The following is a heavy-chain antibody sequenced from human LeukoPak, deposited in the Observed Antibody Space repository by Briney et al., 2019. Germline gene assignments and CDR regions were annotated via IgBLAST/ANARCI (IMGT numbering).Heavy chain of an antibody. CDR1: GASISSGDSY. J-gene: IGHJ3*01. CDR3: ARSPEGWDTIVRGNDAFDV. D-gene: IGHD3-10*01. V-gene: IGHV4-30-4*01. CDR2: IYYSGST. Sequence: SQTLSLTCTVSGASISSGDSYWIWIRQPPGMGLDWIGYIYYSGSTFYNPSLKSRLTISVDTSKNQFSLKLTSVTAADTAVYYCARSPEGWDTIVRGNDAFDVWGQGTMVTVSS.